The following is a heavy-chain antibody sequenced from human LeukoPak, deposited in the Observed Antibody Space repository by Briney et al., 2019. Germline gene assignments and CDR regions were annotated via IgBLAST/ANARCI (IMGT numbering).Heavy chain of an antibody. CDR1: IDSITNYY. Sequence: SETLSLTCSVPIDSITNYYWSWIRQPPGKGLEWIGFIYHSGNTNYNPPLTTRVTMSVDTSKTQITLRLSSVTAADTAVYYCAREEGIAAAGALEYWGQGIPVTVSS. D-gene: IGHD6-13*01. CDR3: AREEGIAAAGALEY. V-gene: IGHV4-59*01. CDR2: IYHSGNT. J-gene: IGHJ4*02.